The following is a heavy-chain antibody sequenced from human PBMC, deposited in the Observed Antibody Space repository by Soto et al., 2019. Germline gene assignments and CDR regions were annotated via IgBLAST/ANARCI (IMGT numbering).Heavy chain of an antibody. Sequence: GGSLRLSCAASGFTFSSYAMSWVRQAPGKGLEWVSSISGSGAGKHYADSVKGRFTISRDNSKNTLYLQMNSLRAEDTAVYYCAKDRLWLSDYWGQGTLVTVSS. CDR1: GFTFSSYA. D-gene: IGHD6-19*01. J-gene: IGHJ4*02. CDR3: AKDRLWLSDY. V-gene: IGHV3-23*01. CDR2: ISGSGAGK.